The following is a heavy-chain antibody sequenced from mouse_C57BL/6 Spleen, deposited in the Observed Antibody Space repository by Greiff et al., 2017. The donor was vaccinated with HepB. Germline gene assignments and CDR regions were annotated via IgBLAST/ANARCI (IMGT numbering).Heavy chain of an antibody. CDR3: AREGEGGNMYYFDY. V-gene: IGHV1-61*01. D-gene: IGHD1-1*02. Sequence: QVQLQQPGAELVRPGSSVKLSCKASGYTFTSYWMDWVKQRPGQGLEWIGNIYPSDSETHYNQKFKDKATLTVDKSSSTAYMQLSSLTSEDSAVYYCAREGEGGNMYYFDYWGQGTTLTVSS. CDR2: IYPSDSET. CDR1: GYTFTSYW. J-gene: IGHJ2*01.